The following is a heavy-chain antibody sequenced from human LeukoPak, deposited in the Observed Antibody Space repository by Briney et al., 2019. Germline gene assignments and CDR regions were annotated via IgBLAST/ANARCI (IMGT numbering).Heavy chain of an antibody. CDR3: ARDPSGYFNY. D-gene: IGHD3-22*01. V-gene: IGHV4-61*01. Sequence: SETLSLTCTVSGGSVSSGNYYWSWIRQPPGKGLEWIGYRHYSGSTNYNPSLKSRVTISDDTSKNQFSLKLSSVTAADTAVYYCARDPSGYFNYWGQGTLATASS. CDR2: RHYSGST. CDR1: GGSVSSGNYY. J-gene: IGHJ4*02.